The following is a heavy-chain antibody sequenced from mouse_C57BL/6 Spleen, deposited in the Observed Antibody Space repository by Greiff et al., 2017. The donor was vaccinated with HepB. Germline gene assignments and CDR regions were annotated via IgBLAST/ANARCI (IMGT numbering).Heavy chain of an antibody. Sequence: VKLMESGAELARPGASVKLSCKASGYTFTSYGISWVKQRTGQGLEWIGEIYPRSGNTYYNEKFKGKATLTADKSSSTAYMELRSLTSEDSAVYFCASYYGSSWFAYWGQGTLVTVSA. CDR3: ASYYGSSWFAY. CDR2: IYPRSGNT. J-gene: IGHJ3*01. CDR1: GYTFTSYG. D-gene: IGHD1-1*01. V-gene: IGHV1-81*01.